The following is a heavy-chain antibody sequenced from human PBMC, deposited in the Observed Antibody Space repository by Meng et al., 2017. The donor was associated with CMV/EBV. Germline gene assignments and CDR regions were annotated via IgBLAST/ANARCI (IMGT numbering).Heavy chain of an antibody. Sequence: GESLMISCAASGFTVSSDYMSWVRQAPGKGLEWVSVIYSGGSTYYADPVKGRFTISRDNSKNTLYLQMNSLRAEDTAVYYCARVGLGNYGYYYGMDVWGQGTTVTVSS. CDR3: ARVGLGNYGYYYGMDV. D-gene: IGHD1-7*01. J-gene: IGHJ6*02. V-gene: IGHV3-53*01. CDR2: IYSGGST. CDR1: GFTVSSDY.